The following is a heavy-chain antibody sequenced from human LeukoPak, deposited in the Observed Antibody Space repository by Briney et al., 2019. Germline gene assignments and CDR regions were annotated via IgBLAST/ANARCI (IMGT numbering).Heavy chain of an antibody. Sequence: ASVKVSRKTSGYTFTTYDINWVRQATGQGLEWMGWMNPNTGNTGFAQKFLGRVSMTRDTSISTAYLELSNLTSEDTAVYFCAVPVGQGYCDNTSCSSMDVWGPGTTIIVS. CDR2: MNPNTGNT. V-gene: IGHV1-8*01. CDR1: GYTFTTYD. J-gene: IGHJ6*02. D-gene: IGHD2-2*01. CDR3: AVPVGQGYCDNTSCSSMDV.